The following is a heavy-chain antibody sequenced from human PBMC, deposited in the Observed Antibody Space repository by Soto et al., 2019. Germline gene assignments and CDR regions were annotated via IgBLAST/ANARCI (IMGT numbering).Heavy chain of an antibody. Sequence: QLQLQESGPGLVKPSETLSLTCTVSGGSISSSSYYWGWIRQPPGKGLEWIGSIYYSGSTYYNPSLKSRVTISVDTSKNQFSLKLSSVTAADTAVYYCARRRWEWLRFIYYYGMDVWGQGTTVTVSS. D-gene: IGHD5-12*01. CDR2: IYYSGST. V-gene: IGHV4-39*01. CDR1: GGSISSSSYY. CDR3: ARRRWEWLRFIYYYGMDV. J-gene: IGHJ6*02.